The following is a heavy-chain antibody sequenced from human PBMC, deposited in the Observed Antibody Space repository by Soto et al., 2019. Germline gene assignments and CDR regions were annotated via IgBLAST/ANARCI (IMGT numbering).Heavy chain of an antibody. J-gene: IGHJ4*02. Sequence: PSDSLSLTCTVCGGCVSSGMDYVCWIRQPPGKGLEWIGYIYYSGSTNYNPSLKSRVTISVDTSKNQFSLKLSSVTAADTAVYYCAREVLELTFDYWGQGTLVTVSS. CDR2: IYYSGST. CDR3: AREVLELTFDY. CDR1: GGCVSSGMDY. V-gene: IGHV4-61*01. D-gene: IGHD1-7*01.